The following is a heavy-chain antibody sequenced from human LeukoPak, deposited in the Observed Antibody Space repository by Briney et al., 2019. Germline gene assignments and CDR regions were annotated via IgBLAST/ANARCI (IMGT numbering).Heavy chain of an antibody. D-gene: IGHD6-19*01. J-gene: IGHJ4*02. V-gene: IGHV3-48*02. CDR2: IGRSGSPI. Sequence: SGGSLRLSCAASGFVFSCYNMNWLRQAPGKGLKWVLYIGRSGSPIYYADSVKGRFTISRDNAKNSLCLQMNSLRDEDTAVYYCARDSGSGWTVDYWGQGTLVTVSS. CDR3: ARDSGSGWTVDY. CDR1: GFVFSCYN.